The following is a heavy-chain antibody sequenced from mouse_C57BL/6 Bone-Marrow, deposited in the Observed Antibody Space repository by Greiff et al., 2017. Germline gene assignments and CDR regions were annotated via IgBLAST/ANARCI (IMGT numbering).Heavy chain of an antibody. V-gene: IGHV1-76*01. CDR3: ARFYYYGSSPHWYVEV. CDR2: IYPGSGTT. J-gene: IGHJ1*03. CDR1: GYTFTDYY. D-gene: IGHD1-1*01. Sequence: QVQLQQSGAALVRPGASVKLSCKASGYTFTDYYINWVKQRPGQGLEWIAWIYPGSGTTYYNEKFKGKATLTEEISSSTAYMQISSLTSEDSAVYFGARFYYYGSSPHWYVEVWGTGTAVTVSA.